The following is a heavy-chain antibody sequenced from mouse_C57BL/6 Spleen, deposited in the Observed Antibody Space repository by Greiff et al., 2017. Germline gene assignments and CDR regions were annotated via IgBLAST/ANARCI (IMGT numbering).Heavy chain of an antibody. CDR2: IWSGGST. J-gene: IGHJ1*03. CDR3: ARNARVYYGNYNGYFDV. V-gene: IGHV2-2*01. Sequence: QVQLKESGPGLVQPSQSLSITCTVSGFSLPSYGVHWVRQSPGKGLEWLGVIWSGGSTDYNAAFISRLSISKDTSKSQVFVKMNSLQADDTAIYYCARNARVYYGNYNGYFDVWGTGTTVTVSS. CDR1: GFSLPSYG. D-gene: IGHD2-1*01.